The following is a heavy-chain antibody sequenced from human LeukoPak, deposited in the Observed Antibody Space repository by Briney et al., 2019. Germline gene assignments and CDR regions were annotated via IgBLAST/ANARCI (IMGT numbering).Heavy chain of an antibody. J-gene: IGHJ1*01. V-gene: IGHV3-30*04. CDR2: ISYDGSNK. CDR1: GFTFSSYA. CDR3: ARAATLFQH. Sequence: GGSLRLSCAASGFTFSSYAMHWVRQAPGKGLEWVAVISYDGSNKYYADSVKGRFTISRDNSKNTLYLQMNSLRAEDTAVYYCARAATLFQHWGQGTLVTVSS.